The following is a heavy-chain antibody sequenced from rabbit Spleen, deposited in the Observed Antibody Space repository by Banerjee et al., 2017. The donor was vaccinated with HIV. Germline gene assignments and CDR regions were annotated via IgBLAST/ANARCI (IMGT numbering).Heavy chain of an antibody. CDR2: IYGDSSGRT. CDR3: ARDAGSGPYIDGYFNL. CDR1: GFDFSSNYY. J-gene: IGHJ4*01. Sequence: QEQLEESGGGLVKPGASLTLTCTASGFDFSSNYYMYWVRQAPGKGLEWIACIYGDSSGRTYYASWAKGRFTISKTSSTTVTLQMTSLTVADTATYFCARDAGSGPYIDGYFNLWGPGTLVTVS. D-gene: IGHD8-1*01. V-gene: IGHV1S45*01.